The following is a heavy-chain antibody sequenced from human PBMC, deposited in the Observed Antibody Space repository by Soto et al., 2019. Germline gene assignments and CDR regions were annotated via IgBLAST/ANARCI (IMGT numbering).Heavy chain of an antibody. D-gene: IGHD3-3*01. CDR2: MNPNSGNT. V-gene: IGHV1-8*01. J-gene: IGHJ4*02. CDR3: ARGQYLNTYYDFWSGYYDPTY. CDR1: GYTFTSYD. Sequence: ASVKVSCKASGYTFTSYDINWVRQATGQGREWMGWMNPNSGNTGYAQKFQGRVTMTRNTSISTAYMELSSLRSEDTAVYYCARGQYLNTYYDFWSGYYDPTYWGQGXLVTVYS.